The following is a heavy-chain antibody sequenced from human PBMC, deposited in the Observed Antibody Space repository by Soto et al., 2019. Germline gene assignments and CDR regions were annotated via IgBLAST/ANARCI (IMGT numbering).Heavy chain of an antibody. D-gene: IGHD3-9*01. CDR3: ARDAFPPFDWSPADYFDY. Sequence: GGSLRLSCAASGFTFSDYYMSWIRQAPGKGLEWVSYISSSSSYTNYADSVKGRFTISRDNAKTSLYLQMNSLRAEDTAVYYCARDAFPPFDWSPADYFDYWGQGTLVTVSS. CDR2: ISSSSSYT. V-gene: IGHV3-11*06. CDR1: GFTFSDYY. J-gene: IGHJ4*02.